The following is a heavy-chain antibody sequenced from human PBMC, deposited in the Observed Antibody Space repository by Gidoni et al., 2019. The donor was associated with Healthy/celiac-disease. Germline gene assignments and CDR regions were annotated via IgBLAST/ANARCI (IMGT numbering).Heavy chain of an antibody. CDR1: GGSFSGYY. V-gene: IGHV4-34*01. CDR3: ARGQRAARAYTYYYYYMDV. Sequence: QVQLQQWGAGLLKPSETLSLTCAVYGGSFSGYYWSWIRQPPGKGLEWFGEINHSGITNYNPSLKSRVTISVDTSKNQFSLKLSSVTAADTAVYYCARGQRAARAYTYYYYYMDVWGKGTTVTVSS. CDR2: INHSGIT. J-gene: IGHJ6*03. D-gene: IGHD2-21*01.